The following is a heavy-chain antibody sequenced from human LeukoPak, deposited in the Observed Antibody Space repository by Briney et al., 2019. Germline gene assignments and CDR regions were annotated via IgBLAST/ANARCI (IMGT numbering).Heavy chain of an antibody. CDR3: ASGTVNTPDAFDI. Sequence: ASVKVSCKASGYTFTGYYMHWVRQAPGQGLEWMGWINPNSGGTNYAQKFQGRVTMTRNTSISTAYMELSSLRSEDTAVYYCASGTVNTPDAFDIWGQGTMVTVSS. V-gene: IGHV1-2*02. D-gene: IGHD4-17*01. CDR1: GYTFTGYY. CDR2: INPNSGGT. J-gene: IGHJ3*02.